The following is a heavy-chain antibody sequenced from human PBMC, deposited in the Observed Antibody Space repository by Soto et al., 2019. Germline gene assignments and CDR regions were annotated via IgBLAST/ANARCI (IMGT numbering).Heavy chain of an antibody. V-gene: IGHV5-10-1*03. CDR1: GYRFTTYW. J-gene: IGHJ5*01. D-gene: IGHD3-3*01. CDR2: IDPSDSYT. CDR3: GRQAIFGSYWFDS. Sequence: EVQLVQSGAEVKKPGESLRISCKGSGYRFTTYWISWVRQMPGKGLEWMGKIDPSDSYTKYSPSFQGHVTISTDKSINTAYLQWNSLKASDTAMYYCGRQAIFGSYWFDSWGQGTLVTVSS.